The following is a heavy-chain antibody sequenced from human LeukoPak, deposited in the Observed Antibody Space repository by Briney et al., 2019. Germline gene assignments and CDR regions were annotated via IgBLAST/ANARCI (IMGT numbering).Heavy chain of an antibody. J-gene: IGHJ6*02. CDR2: INHSGST. CDR3: ARGGIQLWNIYYYYGMDV. D-gene: IGHD5-18*01. V-gene: IGHV4-34*01. Sequence: SETLSLTCAVYGGSFSGYYWSWIRQPPGKGLEWIGEINHSGSTNYNPSLKSRVTISVDTSKNQFSPKLSSVTAADTAVYYCARGGIQLWNIYYYYGMDVWGQGTTVTVSS. CDR1: GGSFSGYY.